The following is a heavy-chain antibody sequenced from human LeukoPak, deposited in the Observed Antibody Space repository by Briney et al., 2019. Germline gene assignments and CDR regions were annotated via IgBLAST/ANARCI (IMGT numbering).Heavy chain of an antibody. CDR1: GFTFSSYS. CDR2: ISSSSSYI. V-gene: IGHV3-21*03. CDR3: TTESMTGYYGYFDY. Sequence: GGSLRLSCAASGFTFSSYSMNWVRQAPGKGLEWVSSISSSSSYIYYADSVKGRFTISRDNAKNSLYLQMNSLKIEDIAVYYCTTESMTGYYGYFDYWGQGTLDTVSS. D-gene: IGHD3-9*01. J-gene: IGHJ4*02.